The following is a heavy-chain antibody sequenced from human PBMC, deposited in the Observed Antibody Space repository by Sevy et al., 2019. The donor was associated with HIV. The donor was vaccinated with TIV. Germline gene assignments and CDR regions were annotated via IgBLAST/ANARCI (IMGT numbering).Heavy chain of an antibody. D-gene: IGHD1-26*01. CDR3: TRGGVMTFYYYGMDV. Sequence: GGSLRLSCTASGFTFGDYAMSWVRQAPGKGLEWVGFIRSKAYGGTTEYAASVKGRFTISRDDSKSIAYLQMNSLKTEDTAVYYCTRGGVMTFYYYGMDVWGQGTTVTVSS. V-gene: IGHV3-49*04. CDR2: IRSKAYGGTT. J-gene: IGHJ6*02. CDR1: GFTFGDYA.